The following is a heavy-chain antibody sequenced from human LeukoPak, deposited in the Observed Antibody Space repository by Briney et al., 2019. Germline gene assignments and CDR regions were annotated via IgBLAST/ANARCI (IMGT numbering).Heavy chain of an antibody. Sequence: SETLSLTCTVSGGSISSYYWSWIRQPPGKGLEWIGYIYYSGSTNYNPSLKSRVTISVDTSKNQFSLKLSSVTAADTAVYYCARVPSNYDWSGLDPWGQGTLVTVSS. CDR2: IYYSGST. D-gene: IGHD3-3*01. J-gene: IGHJ5*02. V-gene: IGHV4-59*01. CDR3: ARVPSNYDWSGLDP. CDR1: GGSISSYY.